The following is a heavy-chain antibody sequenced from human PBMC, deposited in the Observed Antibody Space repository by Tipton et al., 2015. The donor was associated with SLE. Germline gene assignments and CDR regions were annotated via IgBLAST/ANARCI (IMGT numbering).Heavy chain of an antibody. CDR2: IYYSGST. CDR1: GGSISSYY. J-gene: IGHJ4*02. CDR3: ARGGYLYRGGFAS. Sequence: TLSLTCTVSGGSISSYYWSWIRQPPGKGLEWIGYIYYSGSTNYSPSLKSRVTISVDTSKNQFSLKLSSVTAADTAVYYCARGGYLYRGGFASWGQGTLVPGSS. D-gene: IGHD1-26*01. V-gene: IGHV4-59*01.